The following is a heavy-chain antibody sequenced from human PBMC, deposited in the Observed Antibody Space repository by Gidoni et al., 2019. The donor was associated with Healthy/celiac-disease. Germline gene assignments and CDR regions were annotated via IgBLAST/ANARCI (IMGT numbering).Heavy chain of an antibody. CDR2: IWDDGSNK. J-gene: IGHJ4*02. V-gene: IGHV3-33*01. D-gene: IGHD4-17*01. CDR1: GFPFSSSG. CDR3: ARDQTRTTVVEYYFDY. Sequence: QVQLVESGGGVVQPGRSLRLSCAASGFPFSSSGMHWVRQAPGKGREWVAVIWDDGSNKYYADSVKGRFTISRDNSKNTLYLQMNSLRPEDTAVYYCARDQTRTTVVEYYFDYWGQGTLVTVSS.